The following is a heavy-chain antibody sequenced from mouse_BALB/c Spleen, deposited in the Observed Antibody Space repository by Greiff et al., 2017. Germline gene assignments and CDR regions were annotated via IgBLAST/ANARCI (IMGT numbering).Heavy chain of an antibody. CDR3: ARRPYYGNYEGGYYAMDY. D-gene: IGHD2-10*01. Sequence: EVKLMESGPELVKPGASVKMSCKASGYTFTSYVMHWVKQKPGQGLEWIGYINPYNDGTKYNEKFKGKATLTSDKSSSTAYMELSSLTSEDSAVYYCARRPYYGNYEGGYYAMDYWGQGTSVTVSS. J-gene: IGHJ4*01. V-gene: IGHV1-14*01. CDR1: GYTFTSYV. CDR2: INPYNDGT.